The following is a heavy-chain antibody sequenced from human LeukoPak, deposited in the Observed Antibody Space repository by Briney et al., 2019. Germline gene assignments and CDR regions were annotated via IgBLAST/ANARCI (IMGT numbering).Heavy chain of an antibody. Sequence: PGGSLRLSCAASGFTFSNYAMNWVRQAPGKGLEWVSSISRSGSTTDYADSVKGRFTISRDNSKNSLYLQMNSLRAEDTAVYFCIIRFPRVKTDTGYPDYWGQGTLVTVSS. CDR2: ISRSGSTT. J-gene: IGHJ4*02. CDR1: GFTFSNYA. V-gene: IGHV3-48*03. D-gene: IGHD3-9*01. CDR3: IIRFPRVKTDTGYPDY.